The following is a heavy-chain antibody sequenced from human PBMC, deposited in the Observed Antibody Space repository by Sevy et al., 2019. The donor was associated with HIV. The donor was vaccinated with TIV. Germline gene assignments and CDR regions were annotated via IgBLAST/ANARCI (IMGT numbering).Heavy chain of an antibody. V-gene: IGHV3-11*01. D-gene: IGHD2-15*01. CDR1: VFTFSDYY. J-gene: IGHJ3*02. CDR3: AREGLKGHVGAFDI. CDR2: ISSSGSTI. Sequence: GGSLRLSCAASVFTFSDYYMSWIRQAPGKGLEWVSYISSSGSTIYYADSVKGRFTISRDNAKNSLYLQMNSLRAEDTAVYYCAREGLKGHVGAFDIWGQGTMVTVSS.